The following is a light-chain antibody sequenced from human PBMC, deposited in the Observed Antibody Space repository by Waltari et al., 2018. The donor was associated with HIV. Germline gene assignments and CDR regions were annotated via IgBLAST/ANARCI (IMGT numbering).Light chain of an antibody. CDR1: RRDVGTYDY. CDR2: DVT. J-gene: IGLJ1*01. V-gene: IGLV2-23*02. CDR3: CSFAGSNFV. Sequence: QSALTQPASVSGSPGQAIPISCTGSRRDVGTYDYISWYQQHPGTAPKLIISDVTERPSGISNRFSGSKSGTTASLTISGLQAEDEAEYFCCSFAGSNFVFGSGTKVTVL.